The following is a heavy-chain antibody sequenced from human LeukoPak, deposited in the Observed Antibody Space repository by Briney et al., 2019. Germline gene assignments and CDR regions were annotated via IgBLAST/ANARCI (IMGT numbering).Heavy chain of an antibody. D-gene: IGHD4-17*01. Sequence: GGSLRLSCAASGFTFSSYWMSWVRQAPGKGLEGVANIKQDGSEKYYVDSVKGRFTISRDNAKNSLYMQMNSLRADDTAVYYCARGGTTVTTYYYFDYWGQGTLVTVSS. CDR1: GFTFSSYW. J-gene: IGHJ4*02. CDR2: IKQDGSEK. V-gene: IGHV3-7*03. CDR3: ARGGTTVTTYYYFDY.